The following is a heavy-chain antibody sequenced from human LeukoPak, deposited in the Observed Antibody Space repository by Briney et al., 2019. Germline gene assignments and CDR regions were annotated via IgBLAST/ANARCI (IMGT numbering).Heavy chain of an antibody. V-gene: IGHV1-2*02. Sequence: ASVKVSCKASGYTFTGYYMHWVRQAPGQGLEWMGWINPNSGGTNYAQKFQGRATMTRDTSISTAYMELSRLRSDDTAVYYCAREPDYDSSGYPPAARDYWGQGTLVTVSS. J-gene: IGHJ4*02. CDR1: GYTFTGYY. CDR3: AREPDYDSSGYPPAARDY. D-gene: IGHD3-22*01. CDR2: INPNSGGT.